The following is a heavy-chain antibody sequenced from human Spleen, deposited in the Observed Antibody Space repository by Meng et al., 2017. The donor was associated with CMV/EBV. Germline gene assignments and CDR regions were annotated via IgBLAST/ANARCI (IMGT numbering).Heavy chain of an antibody. D-gene: IGHD3-16*02. V-gene: IGHV3-21*04. Sequence: GGSLRLSCAASGFTFSSYSMNWVRQAPGKGLEWVSSISSSSSYIYYADSVKGRFTISRDNAKNSLYLQMNSLRPEDTALYYCAKDLSLGGTFSPGSDYWGQGTLVTVSS. CDR3: AKDLSLGGTFSPGSDY. J-gene: IGHJ4*02. CDR1: GFTFSSYS. CDR2: ISSSSSYI.